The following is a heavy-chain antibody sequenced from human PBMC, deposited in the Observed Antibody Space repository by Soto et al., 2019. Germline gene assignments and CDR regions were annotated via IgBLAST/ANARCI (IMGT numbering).Heavy chain of an antibody. Sequence: GESLKISCKGSGYSFTSYWIGWVRQMPGKGLEWMGIIYPGDSDTRYSPSFQGQVTISADKSISTAYLQWSSLKASDTDMYYCARGADLGYCSSTSCSFDYWGQGTLVTVSS. CDR1: GYSFTSYW. D-gene: IGHD2-2*01. J-gene: IGHJ4*02. CDR3: ARGADLGYCSSTSCSFDY. V-gene: IGHV5-51*01. CDR2: IYPGDSDT.